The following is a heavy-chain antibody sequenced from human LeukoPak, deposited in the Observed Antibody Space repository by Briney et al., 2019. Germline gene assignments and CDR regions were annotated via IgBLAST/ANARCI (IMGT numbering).Heavy chain of an antibody. D-gene: IGHD3-22*01. J-gene: IGHJ4*02. CDR2: MNPNSGNT. CDR1: EYTFTSYD. Sequence: ASVKVSCKASEYTFTSYDINWVRQATGQGLEWMGWMNPNSGNTGYAQKFQGRVTITRNTSISTAYMELSSLRSEDTAVYYCAREVYYDSSGYYNWGQGTLVTVSS. V-gene: IGHV1-8*03. CDR3: AREVYYDSSGYYN.